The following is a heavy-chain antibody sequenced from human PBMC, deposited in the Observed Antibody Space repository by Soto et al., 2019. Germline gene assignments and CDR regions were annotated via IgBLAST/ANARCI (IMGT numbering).Heavy chain of an antibody. CDR1: GYTFTGYY. V-gene: IGHV1-2*04. Sequence: ASVKVSCKASGYTFTGYYMHWVRQAPGQGLEWMGWINPNSGGTNYAQKFQGWVTMTRDTSISTAYMELRRLRSDDTAVYYCARAPVRYFDWGEGEGYYGMDVWGQGTTVTVSS. J-gene: IGHJ6*02. CDR2: INPNSGGT. D-gene: IGHD3-9*01. CDR3: ARAPVRYFDWGEGEGYYGMDV.